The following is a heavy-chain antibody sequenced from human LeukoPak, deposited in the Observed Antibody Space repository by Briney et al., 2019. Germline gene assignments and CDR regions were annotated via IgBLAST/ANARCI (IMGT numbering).Heavy chain of an antibody. CDR2: ISSSSRYI. CDR1: GFTFSSYS. J-gene: IGHJ4*02. V-gene: IGHV3-21*01. D-gene: IGHD3-10*01. Sequence: GGSLRLSCAASGFTFSSYSMNWVRQAPGKGLEWVSSISSSSRYIYYADSVKGRFTISRDNAKNSLYLQMNSLRAEDTAVYYCARLRLGYYGSGSSYFDYWGQGTLVTVSS. CDR3: ARLRLGYYGSGSSYFDY.